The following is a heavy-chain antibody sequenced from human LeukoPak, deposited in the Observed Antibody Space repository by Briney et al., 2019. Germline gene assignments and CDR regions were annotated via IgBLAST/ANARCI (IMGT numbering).Heavy chain of an antibody. Sequence: ASVKVSCKASGYTFTSYGISWVRQAPGQGLEWMGWISAYNGNTNYAQKFQGRVTMTTDTSTTTAYMELRSLKSDDTAVYYCARDQGSEGNWFDPWGQGTLVTVSS. CDR3: ARDQGSEGNWFDP. CDR2: ISAYNGNT. V-gene: IGHV1-18*01. J-gene: IGHJ5*02. CDR1: GYTFTSYG.